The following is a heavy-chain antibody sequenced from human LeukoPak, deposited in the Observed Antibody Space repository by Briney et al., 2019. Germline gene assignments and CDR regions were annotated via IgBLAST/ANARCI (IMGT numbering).Heavy chain of an antibody. Sequence: GASVKVSCKASGGTFSSYAISWVRQAPGQGLEWMGGIIPIFGTANYAQKFQGRVTITTDESTSTAYMELSSLRSEDTAVYYCARRAYDSSGQDAFDIWGQGTMVTVSS. CDR3: ARRAYDSSGQDAFDI. V-gene: IGHV1-69*05. CDR1: GGTFSSYA. CDR2: IIPIFGTA. D-gene: IGHD3-22*01. J-gene: IGHJ3*02.